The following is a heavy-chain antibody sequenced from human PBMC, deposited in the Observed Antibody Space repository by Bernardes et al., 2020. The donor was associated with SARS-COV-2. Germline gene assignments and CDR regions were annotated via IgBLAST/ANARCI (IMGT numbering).Heavy chain of an antibody. CDR2: IYYSGST. J-gene: IGHJ5*02. Sequence: LSLTCTVPGGSISSSSYFWGWLRQPPWKGLEWIGSIYYSGSTYYNPSLKSRVPISVDTSKNQFSLKLSAVPAADTAVYYCLKDSSGWSGDWFDPWGQGTLVTVSS. CDR1: GGSISSSSYF. V-gene: IGHV4-39*01. D-gene: IGHD6-19*01. CDR3: LKDSSGWSGDWFDP.